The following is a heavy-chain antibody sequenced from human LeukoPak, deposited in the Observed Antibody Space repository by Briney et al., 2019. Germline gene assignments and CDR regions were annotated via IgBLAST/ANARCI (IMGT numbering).Heavy chain of an antibody. V-gene: IGHV4-34*01. CDR3: AREKEYCTNGVCYTTYYYYMDV. Sequence: SETLSLTCAVYGGSFSGYYWSWIRQPPGKGLEWIGEINHSGSTNYNPSLKSRITISVDTSKNQFSLKLSSVTAADTAVYYCAREKEYCTNGVCYTTYYYYMDVWGKGTKVTVSS. J-gene: IGHJ6*03. D-gene: IGHD2-8*01. CDR2: INHSGST. CDR1: GGSFSGYY.